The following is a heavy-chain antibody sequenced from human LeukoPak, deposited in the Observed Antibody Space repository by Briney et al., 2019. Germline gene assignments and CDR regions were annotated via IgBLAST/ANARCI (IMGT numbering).Heavy chain of an antibody. CDR1: GFSRSTSGMC. D-gene: IGHD6-13*01. J-gene: IGHJ4*02. CDR3: ARQYSSGWYWNY. CDR2: IDWDDDK. V-gene: IGHV2-70*11. Sequence: QTLSLTCTFSGFSRSTSGMCVSWIRQPPGKALEWLARIDWDDDKYYSTSLKTRLTISKDTSKNQVVLTMTNMDSVDTATYYCARQYSSGWYWNYWGQGTLVTVFS.